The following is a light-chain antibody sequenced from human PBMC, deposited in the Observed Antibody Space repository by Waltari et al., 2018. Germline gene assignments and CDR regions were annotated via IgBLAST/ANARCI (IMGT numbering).Light chain of an antibody. V-gene: IGKV2-28*01. Sequence: DIVMTQSPLSLPVTPGEPASISCRSSQSLLHSNGYNYLDWYLQKPGQSPQILIYLGSNRASGVPDRFSGSGSGTDFTLKISRVEAEDDGVYYCMQVLQTPRTFGQGTKVEIK. CDR3: MQVLQTPRT. J-gene: IGKJ1*01. CDR1: QSLLHSNGYNY. CDR2: LGS.